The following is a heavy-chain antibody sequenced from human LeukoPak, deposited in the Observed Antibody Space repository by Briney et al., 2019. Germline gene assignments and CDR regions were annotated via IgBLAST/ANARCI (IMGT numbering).Heavy chain of an antibody. J-gene: IGHJ4*02. CDR1: GYTFTSYG. CDR2: ISAYNGNT. Sequence: ASVKVSCKASGYTFTSYGISWVRQAPGQGLEWIGWISAYNGNTNYAQKLQGRVTMTTDTSTSTAYMELRSLRSDDTAVYYCARRDCSSTSCYTGYSSSFDYWGQGTLVTVSS. V-gene: IGHV1-18*01. CDR3: ARRDCSSTSCYTGYSSSFDY. D-gene: IGHD2-2*02.